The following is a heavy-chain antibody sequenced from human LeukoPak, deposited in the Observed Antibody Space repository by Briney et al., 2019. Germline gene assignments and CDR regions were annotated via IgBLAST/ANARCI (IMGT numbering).Heavy chain of an antibody. Sequence: SETLSLTCAVYGGSFSGYYWSWIRQPPGKGLEWIGEINHSGSTNYNPSLKSRVTISVDTSKNQFSLKLSSVTAADTAAYYCARGSSYYYDSSGYYYLPYFDYWGQGTLVTVSS. J-gene: IGHJ4*02. CDR2: INHSGST. D-gene: IGHD3-22*01. CDR3: ARGSSYYYDSSGYYYLPYFDY. V-gene: IGHV4-34*01. CDR1: GGSFSGYY.